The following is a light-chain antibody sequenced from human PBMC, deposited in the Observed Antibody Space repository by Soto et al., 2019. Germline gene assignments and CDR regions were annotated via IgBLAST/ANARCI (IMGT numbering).Light chain of an antibody. J-gene: IGKJ5*01. CDR1: QSLVHSDGIAY. CDR3: MQGTHWPIT. CDR2: KVS. Sequence: DVVMTESPLSLPVTLGQPASISCRCNQSLVHSDGIAYFSWFQQRPGRSPRRXXYKVSNRDSGVPARFSGSGSGTDFALKISRVEDEDVGVYYCMQGTHWPITFGQGTRLEIK. V-gene: IGKV2-30*02.